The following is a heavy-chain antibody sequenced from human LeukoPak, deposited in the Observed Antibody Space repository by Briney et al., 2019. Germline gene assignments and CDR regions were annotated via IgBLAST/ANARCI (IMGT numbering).Heavy chain of an antibody. D-gene: IGHD3-3*01. V-gene: IGHV3-23*01. J-gene: IGHJ4*02. CDR3: AKDAGSNYDLWSGYYKAGSYFDY. CDR2: ISGSGGST. Sequence: GGSLRLSCAASGFTFSSYAMSWVRQAPGKGLEWVSAISGSGGSTYYADSVKGRFTISRDNSKNTLYLQMNSLRAEDTAVYYCAKDAGSNYDLWSGYYKAGSYFDYWGQGTLVTVST. CDR1: GFTFSSYA.